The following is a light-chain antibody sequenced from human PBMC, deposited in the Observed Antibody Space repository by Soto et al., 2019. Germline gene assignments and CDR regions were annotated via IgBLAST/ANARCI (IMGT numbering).Light chain of an antibody. V-gene: IGLV2-23*01. CDR3: CSYAGSSTLV. CDR2: EGS. Sequence: QSVLTQPASMSGSPGQSITISCTGTSSDVGSYNLVSWYQQRPGKAPKLMICEGSKRPSGVSNRFSGSKSGSTASLTISGLQAEDEADYYCCSYAGSSTLVFGGGTKLTVL. CDR1: SSDVGSYNL. J-gene: IGLJ2*01.